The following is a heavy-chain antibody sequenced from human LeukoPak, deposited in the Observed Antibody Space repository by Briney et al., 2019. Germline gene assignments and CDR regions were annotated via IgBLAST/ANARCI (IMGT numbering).Heavy chain of an antibody. Sequence: ASVKVSCKASGYTFTSCGISWVRQAPGQGLEWMGWISAYNGNTNYAQKLQGRVTMTTDTSTSTAYMELRSLRSDDTAVYYCARELDCSSTSCYPQLDYYYGMDVWGQGTTVTVSS. D-gene: IGHD2-2*01. CDR3: ARELDCSSTSCYPQLDYYYGMDV. CDR2: ISAYNGNT. J-gene: IGHJ6*02. V-gene: IGHV1-18*01. CDR1: GYTFTSCG.